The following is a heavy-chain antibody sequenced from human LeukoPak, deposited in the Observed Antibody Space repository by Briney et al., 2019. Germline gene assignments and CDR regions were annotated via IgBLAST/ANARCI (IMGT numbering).Heavy chain of an antibody. CDR3: ARRVGFYGSGSLNYFDP. D-gene: IGHD3-10*01. Sequence: SETLSLTCTVSGGSISSSSYYWGWVRQPPGKGLEWVGSIYYSGSTYFNPSLKSRVTISVDTSMNHFALKLASVTAADTAVYFCARRVGFYGSGSLNYFDPWGQGILVSVSS. CDR2: IYYSGST. CDR1: GGSISSSSYY. J-gene: IGHJ5*01. V-gene: IGHV4-39*02.